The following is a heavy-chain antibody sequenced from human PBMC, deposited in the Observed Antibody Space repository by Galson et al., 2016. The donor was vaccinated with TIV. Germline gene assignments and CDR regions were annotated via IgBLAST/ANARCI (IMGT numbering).Heavy chain of an antibody. CDR1: GFIFSDYY. J-gene: IGHJ3*02. V-gene: IGHV3-11*04. CDR3: ARDWGGGVLGATGAFDI. CDR2: IRSSGSTR. Sequence: SLRLSCAASGFIFSDYYMSWIRQAPGKGLEWVSYIRSSGSTRYYGDSVKGRFTISRDNAKKSLYLQMNSLRAEDTAVYYCARDWGGGVLGATGAFDIWGQGKTVTVSS. D-gene: IGHD1-26*01.